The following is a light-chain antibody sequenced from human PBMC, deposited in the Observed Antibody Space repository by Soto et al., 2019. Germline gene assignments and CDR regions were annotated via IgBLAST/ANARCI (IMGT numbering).Light chain of an antibody. Sequence: AIQLTQSPSSLSASVGDRVTITCRASQGIANTLAWYQQKPGKGPKLLIYDASSLERGVPLRFSGSGSGTDFTLTISSLQPEDFATYYCQQFNSYPRTFGQGTKVEIK. CDR3: QQFNSYPRT. V-gene: IGKV1-13*02. CDR2: DAS. J-gene: IGKJ1*01. CDR1: QGIANT.